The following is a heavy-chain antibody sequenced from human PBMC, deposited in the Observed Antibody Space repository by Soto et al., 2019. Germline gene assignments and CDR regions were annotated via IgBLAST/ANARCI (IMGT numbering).Heavy chain of an antibody. D-gene: IGHD2-15*01. V-gene: IGHV3-9*01. CDR3: AKGDYCSGGSCYYYGMDV. Sequence: SLRLSCAASGFTFDDYAMHWVRPAPGKGLEWVSGISWNSGSIGDADSVKGRFTISRDNAKKSLYLQMNSLRAEDTALYYCAKGDYCSGGSCYYYGMDVWGQGTTVTVSS. CDR1: GFTFDDYA. J-gene: IGHJ6*02. CDR2: ISWNSGSI.